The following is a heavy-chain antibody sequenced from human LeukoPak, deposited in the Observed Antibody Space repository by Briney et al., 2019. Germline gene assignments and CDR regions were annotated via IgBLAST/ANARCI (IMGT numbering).Heavy chain of an antibody. J-gene: IGHJ4*02. V-gene: IGHV3-33*01. CDR2: IWYDGSNK. D-gene: IGHD6-6*01. CDR3: ARIQSRIIAARPGNPAFDY. Sequence: GGSLRLSCAASGFAFSSYGMHWVRQAPGKGLEWVAVIWYDGSNKYYADSVKGRFTTSRDNSKNTLYLQMNSLRAEDTAVYYCARIQSRIIAARPGNPAFDYWGRGTLVTVSS. CDR1: GFAFSSYG.